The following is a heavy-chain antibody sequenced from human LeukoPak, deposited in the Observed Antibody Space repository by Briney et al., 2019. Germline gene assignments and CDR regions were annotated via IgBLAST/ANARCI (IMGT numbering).Heavy chain of an antibody. CDR1: GGSISSNY. J-gene: IGHJ4*02. Sequence: PSETLSLTCTVSGGSISSNYWSWIRQPPGKGLEWIGYISYSGSTNYNPSLKSRVTISVDTSKNQFSLKLSSVTAADTAVYYCAGGRPYYFDYWGQGTLVTVSS. CDR2: ISYSGST. V-gene: IGHV4-59*01. CDR3: AGGRPYYFDY.